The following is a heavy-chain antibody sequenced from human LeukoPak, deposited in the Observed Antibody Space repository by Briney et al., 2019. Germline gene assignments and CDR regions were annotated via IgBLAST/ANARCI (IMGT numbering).Heavy chain of an antibody. D-gene: IGHD5-24*01. CDR2: INQRGST. CDR1: GESYKGEY. J-gene: IGHJ5*02. CDR3: ARGRWLQYET. V-gene: IGHV4-34*01. Sequence: TESLMCGVCGESYKGEYWWWTRQSTEKGLEWIGEINQRGSTNYIPSLKSRVTISVDTSKNQFPLKLISVAAADTAVYYCARGRWLQYETWGQGTLVTVSS.